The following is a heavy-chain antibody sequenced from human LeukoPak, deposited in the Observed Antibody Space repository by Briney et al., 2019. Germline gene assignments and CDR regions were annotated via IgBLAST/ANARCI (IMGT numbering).Heavy chain of an antibody. Sequence: PSQTLSLTCTVSGGSISSGGYYWSWIWQPPGKGLEWIGFIYYSGSTNYNPSLKSRVTISVDTSKNQFSLKLSSVTAADTAVYYCARPSLDYGGIDAFDFWGQGTLVTVSS. D-gene: IGHD4-23*01. V-gene: IGHV4-61*08. CDR3: ARPSLDYGGIDAFDF. CDR1: GGSISSGGYY. J-gene: IGHJ3*01. CDR2: IYYSGST.